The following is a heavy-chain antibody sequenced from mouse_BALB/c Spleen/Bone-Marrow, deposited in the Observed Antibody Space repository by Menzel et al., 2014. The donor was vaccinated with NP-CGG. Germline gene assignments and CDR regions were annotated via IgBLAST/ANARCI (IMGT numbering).Heavy chain of an antibody. J-gene: IGHJ1*01. Sequence: EVMLVESGGGLVQPGGSMKLSCVASGFTFSNYWMNWVRQSPEKGLEWVAEIRLKSNNYATHYAESVKGRFTISRDDSKRSVYLQMNNLRAEDAGIYYCARGYYWGYFDVWGAGTTVTVSS. CDR2: IRLKSNNYAT. V-gene: IGHV6-6*02. CDR1: GFTFSNYW. CDR3: ARGYYWGYFDV. D-gene: IGHD2-3*01.